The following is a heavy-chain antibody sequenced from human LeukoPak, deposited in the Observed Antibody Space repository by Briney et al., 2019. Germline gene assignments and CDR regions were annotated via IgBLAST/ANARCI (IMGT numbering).Heavy chain of an antibody. CDR1: GGSISSGGYY. CDR3: ARGVSRTRPFDY. Sequence: PSETLSLTCTVSGGSISSGGYYWSWIRQHPGKGLEWIGYIYYSGSTYYNPSLKSRVTISVDTSKNQFSLKLSSVTAADTAVYYCARGVSRTRPFDYWGQGTLVTVSS. J-gene: IGHJ4*02. CDR2: IYYSGST. D-gene: IGHD6-6*01. V-gene: IGHV4-31*03.